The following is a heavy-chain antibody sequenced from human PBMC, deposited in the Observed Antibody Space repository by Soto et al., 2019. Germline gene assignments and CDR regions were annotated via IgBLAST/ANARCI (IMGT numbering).Heavy chain of an antibody. CDR3: ARDTFLEWLLAPNYYGMDV. D-gene: IGHD3-3*01. CDR2: ISAYNGNT. CDR1: GYTFTSYC. Sequence: ASVKVSCKASGYTFTSYCISWVRQAPGQGLEWMGWISAYNGNTNYAQKLQGRVTMTTDTSTSTAYMELRSLRSDDTAVYYCARDTFLEWLLAPNYYGMDVWGQGTTVTVSS. J-gene: IGHJ6*02. V-gene: IGHV1-18*04.